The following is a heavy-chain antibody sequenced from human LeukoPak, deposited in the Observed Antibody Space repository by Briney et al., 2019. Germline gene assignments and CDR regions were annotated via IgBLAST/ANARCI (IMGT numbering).Heavy chain of an antibody. CDR3: ARLSISWYTTHDYYFDY. V-gene: IGHV3-48*04. CDR1: GFTFSSYS. CDR2: ISSSSSTI. J-gene: IGHJ4*02. Sequence: GGSLRLSCAASGFTFSSYSMNWVRQAPGKGLEWVSYISSSSSTIYYADSVKGRFTISRDNAKNSLYLQMNSLRAEDTAVYYCARLSISWYTTHDYYFDYWGQGTLVTVSS. D-gene: IGHD2-2*02.